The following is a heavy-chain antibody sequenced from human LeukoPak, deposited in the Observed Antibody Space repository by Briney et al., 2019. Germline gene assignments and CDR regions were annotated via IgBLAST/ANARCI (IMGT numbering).Heavy chain of an antibody. J-gene: IGHJ4*02. CDR3: ARGPYCSSTSCYLGYNY. V-gene: IGHV1-69*05. CDR2: IIPIFGTA. D-gene: IGHD2-2*01. Sequence: ASVKVSCKAPGGTFSSYAISWVRQAPGQGLEWMGGIIPIFGTANYAQKFQGRVTITTDESTSTAYMELSSLRSEDTAVYYCARGPYCSSTSCYLGYNYWGQGTLVTVSS. CDR1: GGTFSSYA.